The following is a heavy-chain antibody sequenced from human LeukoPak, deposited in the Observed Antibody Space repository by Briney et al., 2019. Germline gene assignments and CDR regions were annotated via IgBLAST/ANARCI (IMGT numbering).Heavy chain of an antibody. CDR1: GGSISSGGYS. V-gene: IGHV4-31*03. CDR2: IYYSGST. Sequence: SETLSLTCTVSGGSISSGGYSWSWIRQHPGKGLEWIGYIYYSGSTYYNPSLKSRVTISVDTSKNQFSLKLSSVTAADTAVYYCARVHSSGYYYYHYFDYWGQGTLVTVSS. D-gene: IGHD3-22*01. J-gene: IGHJ4*02. CDR3: ARVHSSGYYYYHYFDY.